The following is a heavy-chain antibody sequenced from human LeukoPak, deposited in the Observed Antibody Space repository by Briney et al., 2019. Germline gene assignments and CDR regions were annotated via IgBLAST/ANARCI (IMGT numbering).Heavy chain of an antibody. CDR2: ISYDGSNK. CDR3: ARGRKYSYGTYYYGLDV. J-gene: IGHJ6*02. CDR1: GFTFSSYA. V-gene: IGHV3-30-3*01. D-gene: IGHD5-18*01. Sequence: GGSLRLSCAASGFTFSSYAMHWVRQAPGKGLEWVAVISYDGSNKYYADSVKGRFTISRDNSKNTLYLQMNSLRAEDTAVYYCARGRKYSYGTYYYGLDVWGQGTTVTVCS.